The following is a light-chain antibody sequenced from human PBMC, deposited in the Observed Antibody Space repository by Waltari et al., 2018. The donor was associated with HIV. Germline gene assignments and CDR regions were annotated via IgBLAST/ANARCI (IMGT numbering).Light chain of an antibody. CDR2: EDT. CDR3: QSYDSSKRGV. V-gene: IGLV6-57*01. Sequence: NFMLTQPHSVSESPGKTLTISCTRRSGSIASNYVHWYQQRPGSSPTSMIYEDTHRPPGVPDRFSGSIDSSSNSAYLTISGLRTEDKADYYCQSYDSSKRGVFGTGTKVTVL. J-gene: IGLJ1*01. CDR1: SGSIASNY.